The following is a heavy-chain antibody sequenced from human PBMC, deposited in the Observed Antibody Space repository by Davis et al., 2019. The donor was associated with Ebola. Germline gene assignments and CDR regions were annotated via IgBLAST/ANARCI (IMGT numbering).Heavy chain of an antibody. Sequence: GSLRLSCAASGFTFSAYSMTWVRQAPGKGLEWVGEINHSGSTDYNPSLKSRVTVPVDTSKKQFSLKLRSVTAADTAVYYCATERCPGNNCWGQGTLVTVSS. CDR1: GFTFSAYS. CDR2: INHSGST. CDR3: ATERCPGNNC. V-gene: IGHV4-34*08. D-gene: IGHD2-8*02. J-gene: IGHJ4*02.